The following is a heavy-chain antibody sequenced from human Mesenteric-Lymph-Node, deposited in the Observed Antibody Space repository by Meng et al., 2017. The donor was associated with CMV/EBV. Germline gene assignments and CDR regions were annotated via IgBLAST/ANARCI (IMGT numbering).Heavy chain of an antibody. CDR1: GYSCTSYA. V-gene: IGHV1-3*01. J-gene: IGHJ4*02. CDR3: AKQNSGYDSGGGDY. CDR2: IDGGSGNT. D-gene: IGHD5-12*01. Sequence: KASGYSCTSYAVHRVRQAPGQSLEWMGWIDGGSGNTKYSQKFQGRVTLTRDTSASTLYMELSSLRFEDTAVYYCAKQNSGYDSGGGDYWGQGTLVTVSS.